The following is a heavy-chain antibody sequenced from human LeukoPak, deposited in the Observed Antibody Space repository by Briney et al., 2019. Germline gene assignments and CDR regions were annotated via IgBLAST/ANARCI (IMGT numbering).Heavy chain of an antibody. V-gene: IGHV4-39*07. J-gene: IGHJ4*02. CDR1: GGSIPISTYY. D-gene: IGHD6-19*01. CDR3: ARGTLYSGWSYYFDS. Sequence: SETLSLTCTVSGGSIPISTYYWGWVRQPPGKGLAWIGSIYYSGTTKYNPSLKSRVTISVDNSNNKFSLRLSSVTAADTALYYCARGTLYSGWSYYFDSWGQGTLVTVSS. CDR2: IYYSGTT.